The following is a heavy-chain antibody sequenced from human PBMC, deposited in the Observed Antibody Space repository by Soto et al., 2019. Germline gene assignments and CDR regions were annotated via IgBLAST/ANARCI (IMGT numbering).Heavy chain of an antibody. J-gene: IGHJ6*02. CDR1: GGSISSGGYY. Sequence: PSETLSLTCTVSGGSISSGGYYWSWIRQHPGKGLERIGYIYYSGSTYYNPSLKSRVTISVDTSKNQFSLKLSSVTAADTAVYYCAREIGYCSSTSCYGRYGMDVWGQGTTVTVSS. D-gene: IGHD2-2*03. V-gene: IGHV4-31*03. CDR3: AREIGYCSSTSCYGRYGMDV. CDR2: IYYSGST.